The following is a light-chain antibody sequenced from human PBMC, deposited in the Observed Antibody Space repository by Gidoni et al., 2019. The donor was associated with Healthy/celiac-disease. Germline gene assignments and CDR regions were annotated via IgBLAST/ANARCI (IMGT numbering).Light chain of an antibody. CDR1: QSISSY. J-gene: IGKJ2*04. Sequence: DIQMTQSPSSLSASVGDRVTITCRASQSISSYLNWYQQKPGKAPKLLIYAASSLKSGGPSRFSGIGSGTDFTLTISSLQPEDFATYYCQQSYSIPCSFGQGTKLEIK. CDR3: QQSYSIPCS. V-gene: IGKV1-39*01. CDR2: AAS.